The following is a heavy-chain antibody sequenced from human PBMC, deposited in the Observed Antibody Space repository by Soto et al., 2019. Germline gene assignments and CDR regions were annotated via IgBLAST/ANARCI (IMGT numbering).Heavy chain of an antibody. D-gene: IGHD3-10*01. V-gene: IGHV3-21*01. CDR3: ARDGPNYGSGSFLLLSWFDP. CDR1: GFTFSSYS. Sequence: GGSLRLSCAASGFTFSSYSMNWVRQAPGKGLEWVSSISSSSSYIYYADSVKGRFTISRDNAKNSLYLQMNSLRAEDTAVYYCARDGPNYGSGSFLLLSWFDPWGQGTLVTVSS. J-gene: IGHJ5*02. CDR2: ISSSSSYI.